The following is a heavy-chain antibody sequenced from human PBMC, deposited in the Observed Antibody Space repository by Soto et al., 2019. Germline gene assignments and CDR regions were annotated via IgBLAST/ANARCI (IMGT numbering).Heavy chain of an antibody. CDR3: ARNLPYYDSSGQRADAFDI. D-gene: IGHD3-22*01. J-gene: IGHJ3*02. V-gene: IGHV1-69*13. CDR2: IIPIFGTA. Sequence: ASVKVSCKASGGTFSSYAISWVRQAPGQGLEWMGGIIPIFGTANYAQKFQGRVTITADESTSTAYMELSSLRSDDTAVYYCARNLPYYDSSGQRADAFDIWGQGTMVTVSS. CDR1: GGTFSSYA.